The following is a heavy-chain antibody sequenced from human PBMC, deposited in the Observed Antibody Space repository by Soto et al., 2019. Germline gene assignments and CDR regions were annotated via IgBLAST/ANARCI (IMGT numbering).Heavy chain of an antibody. Sequence: ASVKVSCKASGYTFTGYYMHWVRQAPGQGLEWMGWINPNSGGTNYAQKFQGWVTMTRDTSISTAYMELSRLRSDDTAVYYCARAAGYCISTSCYAGNWLDPWGQGTLVTVSS. CDR2: INPNSGGT. V-gene: IGHV1-2*04. CDR1: GYTFTGYY. J-gene: IGHJ5*02. D-gene: IGHD2-2*03. CDR3: ARAAGYCISTSCYAGNWLDP.